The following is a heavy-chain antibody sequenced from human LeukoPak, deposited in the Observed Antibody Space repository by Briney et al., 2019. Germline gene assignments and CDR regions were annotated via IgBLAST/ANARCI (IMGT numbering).Heavy chain of an antibody. CDR1: GFTFSSYG. CDR2: IRYDGSNK. D-gene: IGHD2-15*01. J-gene: IGHJ4*02. Sequence: GGSLRLSCAASGFTFSSYGMHWVRKAPGKGLEWVAFIRYDGSNKYYADSVKGRFTISRDNSKNTLYLQMNSLRAEDTAVYYCAKDVPRYCSGGSCSTIDYWGQGTLVTVSS. CDR3: AKDVPRYCSGGSCSTIDY. V-gene: IGHV3-30*02.